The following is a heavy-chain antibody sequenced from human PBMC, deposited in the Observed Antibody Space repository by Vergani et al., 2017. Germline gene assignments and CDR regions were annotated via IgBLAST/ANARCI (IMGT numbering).Heavy chain of an antibody. CDR1: GFTFGDYA. CDR2: IRSKAYVGTT. V-gene: IGHV3-49*04. D-gene: IGHD2-21*01. J-gene: IGHJ6*02. Sequence: EVQLVESGGGLVQPGRSLRLSCTASGFTFGDYAMSWVRQAPGKGLEWVGFIRSKAYVGTTEYAASVKGRFTISRYDSKSIAYLQMNSLKTEDTAVYYCTTDPRYCGDGSCYWLRDHHYYGMDVWGQGTTVTVSS. CDR3: TTDPRYCGDGSCYWLRDHHYYGMDV.